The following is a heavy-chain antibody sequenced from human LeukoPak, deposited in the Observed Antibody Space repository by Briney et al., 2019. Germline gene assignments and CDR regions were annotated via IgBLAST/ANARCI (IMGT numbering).Heavy chain of an antibody. J-gene: IGHJ4*02. D-gene: IGHD3-10*01. Sequence: SQTPSLTCTVSGGSISSGSYYWSWIRQPAGKGLEWIGRIYTSGSTNYNPSLKSRVTISVDTSKNQFSLKLSSVTAADTAVYYCATEFYGSGSYYNALNYWGQGTLVTVSS. CDR2: IYTSGST. CDR3: ATEFYGSGSYYNALNY. CDR1: GGSISSGSYY. V-gene: IGHV4-61*02.